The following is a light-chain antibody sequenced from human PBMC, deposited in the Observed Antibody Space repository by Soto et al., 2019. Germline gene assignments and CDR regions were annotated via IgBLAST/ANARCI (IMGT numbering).Light chain of an antibody. CDR2: DSS. J-gene: IGKJ4*01. CDR3: QQRSDWPST. V-gene: IGKV3-11*01. Sequence: EIVLTQSPATLSLAPGERATLSCRASQSVGTYFAWYQQKPGQAPRLLIYDSSNRATGIPARFSGSGSGTDFTLNISSLEPEDFAVYYCQQRSDWPSTCGGGTKVEIK. CDR1: QSVGTY.